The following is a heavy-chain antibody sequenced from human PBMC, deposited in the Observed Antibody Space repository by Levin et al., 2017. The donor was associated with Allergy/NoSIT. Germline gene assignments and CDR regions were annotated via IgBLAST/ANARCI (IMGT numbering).Heavy chain of an antibody. CDR2: IRNKAHGGTT. CDR3: ARGGPPNYDYNWGSYRDGYFDY. J-gene: IGHJ4*02. D-gene: IGHD3-16*02. V-gene: IGHV3-49*04. CDR1: GFTFGDYA. Sequence: QAGGSLRLSCTGSGFTFGDYAMSWVRQAPGKGLEWVGFIRNKAHGGTTEYAASVKGRLTISRDDSKSIASLQMNSLKTEDTAVYFCARGGPPNYDYNWGSYRDGYFDYWGQGTLVTVSS.